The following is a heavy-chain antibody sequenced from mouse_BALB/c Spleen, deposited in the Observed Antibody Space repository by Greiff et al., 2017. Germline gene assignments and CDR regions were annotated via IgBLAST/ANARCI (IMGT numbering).Heavy chain of an antibody. CDR2: IYPGDGDT. Sequence: QVQLKQSGAELARPGASVKLSCKASGYTFTSYWMQWVKQRPGQGLEWIGAIYPGDGDTRYTQKFKGKATLTADKSSSTAYMQLSSLASEDSAVYYCAREDGYLYAMDYWGQGTSVTVSS. J-gene: IGHJ4*01. CDR1: GYTFTSYW. V-gene: IGHV1-87*01. D-gene: IGHD2-3*01. CDR3: AREDGYLYAMDY.